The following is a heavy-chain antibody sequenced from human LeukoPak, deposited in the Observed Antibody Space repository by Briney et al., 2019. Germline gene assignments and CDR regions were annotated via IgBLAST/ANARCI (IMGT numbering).Heavy chain of an antibody. D-gene: IGHD3-10*01. CDR2: IYHSGST. CDR3: ARRGPPRTMLRGVKSGWFDP. V-gene: IGHV4-38-2*02. J-gene: IGHJ5*02. Sequence: PSETLSLTCTVSGYSISSGYYWDWIRQPPGKGLEWIGSIYHSGSTYYNPSLKSRVTISVDTSKNQFSLKLSSVTAADTAVYYCARRGPPRTMLRGVKSGWFDPWGQGTLVTVSS. CDR1: GYSISSGYY.